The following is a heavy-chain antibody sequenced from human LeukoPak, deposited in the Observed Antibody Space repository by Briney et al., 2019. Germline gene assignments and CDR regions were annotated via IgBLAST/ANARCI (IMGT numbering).Heavy chain of an antibody. V-gene: IGHV1-18*01. Sequence: ASVKVSFKASGYTFTNYGISWVRQAPGQGLEWMGWISAYTGKTNYAQNFQGRVTMTTDTSTSTAFMDLRGLRSDDTAVYYCARSGVGYFYDNTGYYPLDYWGQGTLVTVSS. J-gene: IGHJ4*02. CDR1: GYTFTNYG. CDR2: ISAYTGKT. CDR3: ARSGVGYFYDNTGYYPLDY. D-gene: IGHD3-22*01.